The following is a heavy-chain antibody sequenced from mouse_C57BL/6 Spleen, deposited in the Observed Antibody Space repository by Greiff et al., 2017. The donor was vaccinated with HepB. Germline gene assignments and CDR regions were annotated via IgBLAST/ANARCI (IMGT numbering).Heavy chain of an antibody. V-gene: IGHV1-52*01. J-gene: IGHJ4*01. CDR3: ARENDYDDYYAMDY. CDR1: GYTFTSYW. Sequence: VQLQQPGAELVRPGSSVKLSCKASGYTFTSYWMHWVKQRPIQGLEWIGNIDPSDSETHYNQKFKDKATLTVDKSSSTAYMQLSSLTSEDSAVYYCARENDYDDYYAMDYWGQGTSVTLSS. D-gene: IGHD2-4*01. CDR2: IDPSDSET.